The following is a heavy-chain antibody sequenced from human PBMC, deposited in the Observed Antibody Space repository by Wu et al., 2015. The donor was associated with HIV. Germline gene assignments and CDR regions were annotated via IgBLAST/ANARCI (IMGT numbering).Heavy chain of an antibody. V-gene: IGHV1-69*12. CDR2: FNAVFRIR. Sequence: QVQLVQSGAEVKKPGSSVKVSCKASGGTFRDYAISWVRQAPGQGLEWMGGFNAVFRIRNFAQKFQGKTHYYRERIQRGQPTXRAEQPERSEDTAMYYCAKCRKIYFDCYWDFDYWGQGKRWSPSPQ. J-gene: IGHJ4*02. CDR1: GGTFRDYA. D-gene: IGHD3-9*01. CDR3: AKCRKIYFDCYWDFDY.